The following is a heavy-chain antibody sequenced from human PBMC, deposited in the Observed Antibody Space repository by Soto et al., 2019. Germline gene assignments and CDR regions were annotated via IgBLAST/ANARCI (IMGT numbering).Heavy chain of an antibody. CDR2: IYHSGST. CDR3: ARGPPFH. V-gene: IGHV4-59*12. D-gene: IGHD3-16*01. CDR1: GDSISSYY. Sequence: SETLSLTCTVSGDSISSYYWSWIRQPPGKGLEWIGYIYHSGSTYYNPSLKSRVTISVDRSKNQFSLKLSSVTAADTAVYYCARGPPFHWGQGTLVTVSS. J-gene: IGHJ4*02.